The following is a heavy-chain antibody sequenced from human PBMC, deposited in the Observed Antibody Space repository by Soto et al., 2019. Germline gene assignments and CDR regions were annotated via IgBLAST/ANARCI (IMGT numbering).Heavy chain of an antibody. Sequence: EVPLLESGGGLVQPGGSLRLSCAASGFTFSSYAMSWVRQAPGKGLEWVSAISGSGGSTYYADSVKGRFTISRDNSKNTLYLQMNSLRAEDTAVYYCISVPAAMPYYYDYGMDVWGQGTTVTVSS. CDR2: ISGSGGST. CDR3: ISVPAAMPYYYDYGMDV. CDR1: GFTFSSYA. J-gene: IGHJ6*02. D-gene: IGHD2-2*01. V-gene: IGHV3-23*01.